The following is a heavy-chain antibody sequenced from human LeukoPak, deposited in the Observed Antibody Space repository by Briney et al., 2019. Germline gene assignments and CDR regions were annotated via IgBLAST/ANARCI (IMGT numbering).Heavy chain of an antibody. CDR1: GYNFATSG. Sequence: ASVKVSCKAYGYNFATSGIGWVRQAPGQGLEWRGWISGYNGNTKSAPKLQGRVTMTTDTSTDTAYLELGSLRVDDTAIYYCARDLGPYTGSYYSYYHYMDVWGEGTSVTVSS. CDR2: ISGYNGNT. V-gene: IGHV1-18*01. J-gene: IGHJ6*03. CDR3: ARDLGPYTGSYYSYYHYMDV. D-gene: IGHD1-26*01.